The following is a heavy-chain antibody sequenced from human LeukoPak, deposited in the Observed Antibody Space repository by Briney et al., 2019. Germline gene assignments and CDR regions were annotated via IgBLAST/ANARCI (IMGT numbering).Heavy chain of an antibody. CDR3: ARGSSVPQIVGDFDY. Sequence: GASVKVSCKASGYTFTSYGISWVRQAPGQGLEWMGWISAYNGNTDYAQKLQGRVTMTTDTPTSTAYMELRSLRSDDTAVYYCARGSSVPQIVGDFDYWGQGTLVTVSS. J-gene: IGHJ4*02. V-gene: IGHV1-18*01. CDR1: GYTFTSYG. D-gene: IGHD3-22*01. CDR2: ISAYNGNT.